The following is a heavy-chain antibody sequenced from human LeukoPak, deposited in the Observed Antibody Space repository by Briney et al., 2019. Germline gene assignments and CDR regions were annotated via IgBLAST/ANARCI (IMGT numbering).Heavy chain of an antibody. V-gene: IGHV4-39*07. CDR3: ASGSYYYYYYMDV. D-gene: IGHD1-26*01. J-gene: IGHJ6*03. CDR2: IYYSGST. CDR1: GGSIRSSSYY. Sequence: PSETLSLTCTVSGGSIRSSSYYWGWIRQPPGKGLEWLGSIYYSGSTYYNPSLKSRVTISVDTSKNQYSLKLSSVTAADTAVYYCASGSYYYYYYMDVWGKGTTVTVSS.